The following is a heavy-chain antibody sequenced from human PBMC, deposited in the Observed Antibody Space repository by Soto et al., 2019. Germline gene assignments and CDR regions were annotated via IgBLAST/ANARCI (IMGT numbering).Heavy chain of an antibody. CDR1: GFTFSSYG. CDR3: AKDLRGYTSLYYYYCMDV. Sequence: PGGSLRLSCAASGFTFSSYGMHWVRQAPGKGLEWVAVISYDGSNKYYAEYVKGRFTISRDNSKNTLYQQMNILRAEDTAVYYCAKDLRGYTSLYYYYCMDVWGQGTTVTVSS. D-gene: IGHD5-18*01. V-gene: IGHV3-30*18. CDR2: ISYDGSNK. J-gene: IGHJ6*02.